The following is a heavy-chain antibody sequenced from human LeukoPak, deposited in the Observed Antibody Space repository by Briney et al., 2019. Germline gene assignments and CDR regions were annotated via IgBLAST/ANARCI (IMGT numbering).Heavy chain of an antibody. D-gene: IGHD3-3*01. V-gene: IGHV3-7*01. J-gene: IGHJ4*02. Sequence: GGSLRPSCAASGFSFSDYWMSWVRQAPGKGLEWVATIRNDGSDKYYVDSVKGRFTISRDNTKNSLSLEINSLRAEDTALYYCARATSADKGDYWGQGTLVTVSS. CDR2: IRNDGSDK. CDR1: GFSFSDYW. CDR3: ARATSADKGDY.